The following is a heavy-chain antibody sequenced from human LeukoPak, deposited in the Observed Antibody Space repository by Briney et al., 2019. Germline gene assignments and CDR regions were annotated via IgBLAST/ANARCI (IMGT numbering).Heavy chain of an antibody. Sequence: PGGSLRLSCAASGFTLSYYSMNWYRQAPGEGLEGVAYINKDGSEKACVDSVKGRFTISRDNAKDSLYLQLNSLSAEDTGVYYCARGFQLGDFPVWGQGTLVTVSS. CDR1: GFTLSYYS. V-gene: IGHV3-7*01. CDR2: INKDGSEK. D-gene: IGHD2-21*02. CDR3: ARGFQLGDFPV. J-gene: IGHJ4*02.